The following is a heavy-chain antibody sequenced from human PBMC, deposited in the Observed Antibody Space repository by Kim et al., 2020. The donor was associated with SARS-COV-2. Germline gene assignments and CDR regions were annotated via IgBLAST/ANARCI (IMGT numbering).Heavy chain of an antibody. CDR1: GFTFSSYA. CDR2: ISYDGSNK. Sequence: GGSLRLSCAASGFTFSSYAMHWVRQAPGKGLEWVAVISYDGSNKYYADSVKGRFTISRDNSKNTLYLQMNSLRAEDTAVYYCARDGGNYYGSGSPGDYWGQGTLVTVSS. V-gene: IGHV3-30*04. CDR3: ARDGGNYYGSGSPGDY. J-gene: IGHJ4*02. D-gene: IGHD3-10*01.